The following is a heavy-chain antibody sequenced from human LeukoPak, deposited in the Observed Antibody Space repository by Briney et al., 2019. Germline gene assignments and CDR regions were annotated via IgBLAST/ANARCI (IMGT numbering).Heavy chain of an antibody. Sequence: PSETLSLTCAVYGGSFSGYYWSWIRQPPGKGLEWIGEINHSGSTNYNPSLKSRVTISVDTSKNQFSLKLSSVTAADTAVYYCARRLKTTPDTPHDAFDIWGQGTMVTVSS. V-gene: IGHV4-34*01. CDR3: ARRLKTTPDTPHDAFDI. CDR2: INHSGST. CDR1: GGSFSGYY. D-gene: IGHD1-7*01. J-gene: IGHJ3*02.